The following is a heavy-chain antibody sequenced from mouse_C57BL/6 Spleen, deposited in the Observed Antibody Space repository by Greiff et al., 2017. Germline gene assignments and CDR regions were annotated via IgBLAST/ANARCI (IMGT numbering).Heavy chain of an antibody. D-gene: IGHD1-1*01. CDR3: ASPYYGSSYGYFDV. J-gene: IGHJ1*03. CDR1: GYTFTDYY. Sequence: VQLQQSGAELVKPGASVKISCKASGYTFTDYYINWVKQRPGQGLEWIGKIGPGSGSTYYNEKFKGKATLTADKSSSTAYMQLSSLTSVDSSVYFCASPYYGSSYGYFDVWGTGTTVTVSS. V-gene: IGHV1-77*01. CDR2: IGPGSGST.